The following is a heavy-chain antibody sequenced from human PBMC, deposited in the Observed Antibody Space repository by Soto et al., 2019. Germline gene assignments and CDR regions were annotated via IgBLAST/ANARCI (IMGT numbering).Heavy chain of an antibody. J-gene: IGHJ5*02. Sequence: QVQLQESGPGLVKPSQTLSLTCTVSGGSISSGDYYWSWIRQHPGKGLEWIGYIYYSGSTYYNPSLKSRVTXSXDXXKNQFSLKLSSVTAADTAVYYCARWWSGSRQGFDLWGQGTLVTVSS. CDR1: GGSISSGDYY. V-gene: IGHV4-31*03. CDR3: ARWWSGSRQGFDL. CDR2: IYYSGST. D-gene: IGHD3-3*01.